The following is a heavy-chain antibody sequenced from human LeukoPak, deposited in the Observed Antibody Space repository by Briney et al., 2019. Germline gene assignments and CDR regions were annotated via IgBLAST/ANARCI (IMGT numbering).Heavy chain of an antibody. CDR3: AKVPVAGSTYFDY. CDR2: ISGSGGST. D-gene: IGHD6-19*01. Sequence: GGSLRLSCAASGFTFSSYAMSWVRQASGKGLEWVSGISGSGGSTYYADSVKGRFTISRDNSKNTLYLQMNSLRAEDTAVYYCAKVPVAGSTYFDYWGQGTLVTVSS. V-gene: IGHV3-23*01. J-gene: IGHJ4*02. CDR1: GFTFSSYA.